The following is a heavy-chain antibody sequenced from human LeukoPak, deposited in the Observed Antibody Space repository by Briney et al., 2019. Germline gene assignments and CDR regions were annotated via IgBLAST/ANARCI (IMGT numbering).Heavy chain of an antibody. CDR2: ISYDGSNK. D-gene: IGHD3-10*01. V-gene: IGHV3-30-3*01. CDR3: ARVRELLWFGELRDAFDI. CDR1: GFTFSSYA. J-gene: IGHJ3*02. Sequence: PGRSLRLSCAASGFTFSSYAMHWVRQAPGKGLESVTVISYDGSNKYYADSVKGRFTISRDNSKNTLYLQMNSLRAEDTGVYYCARVRELLWFGELRDAFDIWGQGTMVTVSS.